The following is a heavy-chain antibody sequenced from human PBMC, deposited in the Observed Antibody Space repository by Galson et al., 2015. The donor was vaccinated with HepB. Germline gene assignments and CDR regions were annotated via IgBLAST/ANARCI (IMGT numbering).Heavy chain of an antibody. D-gene: IGHD3-16*01. J-gene: IGHJ4*02. CDR3: TRQRGGFDY. Sequence: CAISGDSVSSNSVAWNWIRQSPSRGLEWLGRTYYRSKWYNDYALSVKSRITINSDTSKNQFSLQLNSVTADDTAVYYCTRQRGGFDYWGQGNLVTVSS. V-gene: IGHV6-1*01. CDR1: GDSVSSNSVA. CDR2: TYYRSKWYN.